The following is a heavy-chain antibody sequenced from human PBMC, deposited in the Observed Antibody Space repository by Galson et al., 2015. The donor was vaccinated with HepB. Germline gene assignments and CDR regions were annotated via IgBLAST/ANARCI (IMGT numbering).Heavy chain of an antibody. V-gene: IGHV3-15*01. CDR2: VKSRTFGGNA. Sequence: SLRLSCAASGFTFSDAWMSWVRQAPGKGLEWVGRVKSRTFGGNADYGTPVKGRFTISRDDSKHTLSLLMNSLKTEDTAVYYCTTTVRPEDFVDYWGQGSLVTVSS. CDR1: GFTFSDAW. D-gene: IGHD1-14*01. CDR3: TTTVRPEDFVDY. J-gene: IGHJ4*02.